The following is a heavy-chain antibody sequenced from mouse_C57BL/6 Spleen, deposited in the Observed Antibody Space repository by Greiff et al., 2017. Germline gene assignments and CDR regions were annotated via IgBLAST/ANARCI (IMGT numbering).Heavy chain of an antibody. CDR3: TGASGFAY. D-gene: IGHD6-1*01. CDR1: GFNIKDDY. Sequence: VQLKESGAELVRPGASVKLSCTASGFNIKDDYMHWVKQRPEQGLEWIGWIDPENGDTEYASKFQGKATITADTSSNTAYLQLSSLTSEDTAVYYCTGASGFAYWGQGTLVTVSA. J-gene: IGHJ3*01. CDR2: IDPENGDT. V-gene: IGHV14-4*01.